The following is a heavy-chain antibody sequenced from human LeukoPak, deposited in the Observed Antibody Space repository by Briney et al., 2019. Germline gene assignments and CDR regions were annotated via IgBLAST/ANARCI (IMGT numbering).Heavy chain of an antibody. J-gene: IGHJ4*02. CDR3: ARRIVVVPAAMSGAFDYFDY. V-gene: IGHV3-11*04. CDR2: ISSSGSTI. CDR1: GFTFSDYY. Sequence: PGGSLRLSCAASGFTFSDYYMSWIRQAPGKGLEWVSYISSSGSTIYYADSVKGRFTISRDNAKNSLYLQMNSLRAEDTAVYYRARRIVVVPAAMSGAFDYFDYWGQGTLVTVSS. D-gene: IGHD2-2*01.